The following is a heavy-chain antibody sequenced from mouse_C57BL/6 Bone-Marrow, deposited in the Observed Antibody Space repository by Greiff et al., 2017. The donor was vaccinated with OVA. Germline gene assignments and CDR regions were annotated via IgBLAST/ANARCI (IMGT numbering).Heavy chain of an antibody. CDR3: VRYIYDGYWYFDV. D-gene: IGHD2-3*01. CDR2: ISSKSNNYAT. V-gene: IGHV10-1*01. Sequence: EVQLVESGGGLVQPKGSLKLSCAASGFSFNTYAMNWVRQAPGKGLEWVARISSKSNNYATYYADSVKDSFTISRDDSESMLYLQMNNLKTEDTAMYYCVRYIYDGYWYFDVWGKGTPVTVSS. J-gene: IGHJ1*03. CDR1: GFSFNTYA.